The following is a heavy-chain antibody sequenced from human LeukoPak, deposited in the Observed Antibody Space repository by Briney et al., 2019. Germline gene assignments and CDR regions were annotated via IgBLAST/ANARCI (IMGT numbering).Heavy chain of an antibody. CDR3: ARAGRRTFAFDI. J-gene: IGHJ3*02. CDR2: INHSGST. Sequence: MTSETLSLTCAVYGGSFSGYYWSWIRQPPGKGLEWIGEINHSGSTNYNPSLKSRVTISVDKSKNQFSLNLTSVTAADRAVYFCARAGRRTFAFDIWGPGTLVTVSS. D-gene: IGHD1-26*01. CDR1: GGSFSGYY. V-gene: IGHV4-34*01.